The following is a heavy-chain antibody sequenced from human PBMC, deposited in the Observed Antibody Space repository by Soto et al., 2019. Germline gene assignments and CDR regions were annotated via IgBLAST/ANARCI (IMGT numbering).Heavy chain of an antibody. CDR3: ATLWFGESPY. J-gene: IGHJ4*02. CDR1: GGSISSSYY. D-gene: IGHD3-10*01. Sequence: QLQLQESGPGLVKPSETLSLTCTVSGGSISSSYYWGWIRQPPGKGLEWIGSIYYSGSTYYNPSLKSRVTISVDTSKTQFSLKLSSGTAADTAVYYCATLWFGESPYWGQGTLVTVSS. CDR2: IYYSGST. V-gene: IGHV4-39*01.